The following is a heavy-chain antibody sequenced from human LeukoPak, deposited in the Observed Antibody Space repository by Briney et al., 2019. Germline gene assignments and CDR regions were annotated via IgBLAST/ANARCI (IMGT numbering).Heavy chain of an antibody. CDR3: ANGYDTRDYFHYFDY. D-gene: IGHD3-22*01. CDR1: GFTFSDHG. Sequence: GGSLRLSCAASGFTFSDHGMQWIRQAPGKGLEGVTSIRYDGNNKYYADFVKGRFTSSRDNSKNTLSLQMNSLRAEDTAVYHCANGYDTRDYFHYFDYWGQGTLVTVSS. V-gene: IGHV3-30*02. J-gene: IGHJ4*02. CDR2: IRYDGNNK.